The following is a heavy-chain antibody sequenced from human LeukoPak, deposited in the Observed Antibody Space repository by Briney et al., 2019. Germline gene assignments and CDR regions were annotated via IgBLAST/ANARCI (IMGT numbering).Heavy chain of an antibody. CDR1: GFTFSSYG. V-gene: IGHV3-33*06. Sequence: PGRSLRLSCAASGFTFSSYGMHWVRQAPGKGLEWVAVIWYDGSNKYYADSVKGRFTISRDNSKNTLYLQMNSLRAEDTAVYYCAKDLTGTTRDYYYGMDVWGQGTTVTVSS. D-gene: IGHD1-20*01. J-gene: IGHJ6*02. CDR3: AKDLTGTTRDYYYGMDV. CDR2: IWYDGSNK.